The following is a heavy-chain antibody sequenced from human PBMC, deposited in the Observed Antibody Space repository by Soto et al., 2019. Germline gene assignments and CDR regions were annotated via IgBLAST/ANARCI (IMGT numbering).Heavy chain of an antibody. Sequence: ASVKVSCKASGYTFTGYHMHWVRQAPGQGLEWMGWINPNSGGTNYAQKFQGRVTMTRDTSISTAYMELSRLRSDDTAVYYCARFDAYSSSWFTGTTATLDVWGQGTTVTVSS. CDR2: INPNSGGT. V-gene: IGHV1-2*02. CDR3: ARFDAYSSSWFTGTTATLDV. D-gene: IGHD6-13*01. CDR1: GYTFTGYH. J-gene: IGHJ6*02.